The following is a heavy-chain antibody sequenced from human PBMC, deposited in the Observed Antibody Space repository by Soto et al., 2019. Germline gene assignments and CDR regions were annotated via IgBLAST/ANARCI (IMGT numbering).Heavy chain of an antibody. Sequence: SETLSLTCTVSGGSISSYYWSWIRQPPGKGLEWIGYIYYSGSTNYNPSLKSRVTIPVDTSKNQFSLKLSSVTAADTAVYYCARHPGDGGVTTDPYYFDYWGQGTLVTVSS. CDR3: ARHPGDGGVTTDPYYFDY. J-gene: IGHJ4*02. D-gene: IGHD4-17*01. V-gene: IGHV4-59*08. CDR1: GGSISSYY. CDR2: IYYSGST.